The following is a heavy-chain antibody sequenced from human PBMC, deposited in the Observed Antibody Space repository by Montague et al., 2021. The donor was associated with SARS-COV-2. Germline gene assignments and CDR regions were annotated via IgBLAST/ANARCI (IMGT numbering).Heavy chain of an antibody. V-gene: IGHV4-31*03. CDR3: ARAAAWPAAIFLGLARPVDGFGI. CDR2: IYYSGST. CDR1: GGSISSGGYY. Sequence: TLSLTCTVSGGSISSGGYYWSWIRQHPGKGLEWIGYIYYSGSTYYNPSLKSRVTISVDTSKNQFSLKLSSVTAADTAVYYCARAAAWPAAIFLGLARPVDGFGILGQGTMGTGSS. D-gene: IGHD2-2*01. J-gene: IGHJ3*02.